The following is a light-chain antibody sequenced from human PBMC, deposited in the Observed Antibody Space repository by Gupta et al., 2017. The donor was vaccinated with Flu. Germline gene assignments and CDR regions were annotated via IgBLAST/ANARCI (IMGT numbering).Light chain of an antibody. CDR1: QGISSY. CDR2: AAS. Sequence: DIQLTQSPSFLSASVGDRVTIPCRASQGISSYLAWDQQKPGKAPKLLIYAASTLQSGVRERFSGSGSGIEFTRTISSVQPEDFATYDGQQLKTFGQGTKVEIK. J-gene: IGKJ2*01. V-gene: IGKV1-9*01. CDR3: QQLKT.